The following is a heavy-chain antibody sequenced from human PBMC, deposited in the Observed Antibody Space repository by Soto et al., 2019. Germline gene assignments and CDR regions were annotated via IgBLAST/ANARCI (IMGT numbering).Heavy chain of an antibody. D-gene: IGHD2-2*02. CDR3: AKSGCSSTSCYTGY. CDR2: ISGSGGST. J-gene: IGHJ4*02. Sequence: GGSLRLSCAASGFTFSSYAMSWVRQAPGKGLEWVSAISGSGGSTYYADSVKGRFTISRDNSKNTLYLQMDSLRAEDTAVYYCAKSGCSSTSCYTGYWVQGTLVTVSS. CDR1: GFTFSSYA. V-gene: IGHV3-23*01.